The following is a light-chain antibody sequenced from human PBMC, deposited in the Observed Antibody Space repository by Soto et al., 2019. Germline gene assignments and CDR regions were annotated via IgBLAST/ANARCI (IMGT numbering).Light chain of an antibody. CDR1: SSDFGGYNY. J-gene: IGLJ2*01. V-gene: IGLV2-11*01. CDR2: DVS. Sequence: QSVLTQPRSVSGSPGQSVTISCTGTSSDFGGYNYVSWYQQHPGKAPKLMICDVSKRPSGVPDRFSGSKSGNTASLTISNLQAEDEGDYYCCSYGGSYTFVVFGGGTKLTVL. CDR3: CSYGGSYTFVV.